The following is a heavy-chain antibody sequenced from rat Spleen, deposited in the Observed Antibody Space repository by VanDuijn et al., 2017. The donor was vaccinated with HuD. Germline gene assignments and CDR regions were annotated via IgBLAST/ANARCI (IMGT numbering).Heavy chain of an antibody. Sequence: QVQLQESGPGLVQPSQTLSLSCTVSGFSLTSNGVSWVRQPPGKGLEWIATISSGGYTYYNSVLKSRLSVSRDTSKSQVFLKMNSLQTEDTAIYFCTRDHSYWGSYYPGGFAYWGQGTLVTVSS. CDR2: ISSGGYT. V-gene: IGHV2-6*01. D-gene: IGHD1-12*01. CDR3: TRDHSYWGSYYPGGFAY. J-gene: IGHJ3*01. CDR1: GFSLTSNG.